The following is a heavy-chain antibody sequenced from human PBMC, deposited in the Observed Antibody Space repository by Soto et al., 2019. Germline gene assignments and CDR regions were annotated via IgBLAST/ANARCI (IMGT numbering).Heavy chain of an antibody. CDR2: ISGSGSGGST. J-gene: IGHJ4*01. Sequence: GGSMRLSCAASGFTFSSYAMSWVRQAPGKGLEWVSGISGSGSGGSTYYADSVKGRFTISRDNSKNTLYLQMNSLRAEDTAIYYCAKDANTATASYLDYWGHGT. CDR1: GFTFSSYA. D-gene: IGHD5-18*01. CDR3: AKDANTATASYLDY. V-gene: IGHV3-23*01.